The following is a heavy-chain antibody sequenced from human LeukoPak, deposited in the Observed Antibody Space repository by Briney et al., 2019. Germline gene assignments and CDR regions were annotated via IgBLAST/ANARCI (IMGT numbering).Heavy chain of an antibody. Sequence: GASVKVSCKASGYTFTSYGISWVRQAPGQGLEWMGWISAYNGNTNYAQKLQGRVTMTTDTSTSTAYMELRSLRSDDTAVYYCARVLRNGRTFKAFDIWGQGTMVTVSS. CDR2: ISAYNGNT. V-gene: IGHV1-18*01. J-gene: IGHJ3*02. CDR1: GYTFTSYG. CDR3: ARVLRNGRTFKAFDI. D-gene: IGHD1-1*01.